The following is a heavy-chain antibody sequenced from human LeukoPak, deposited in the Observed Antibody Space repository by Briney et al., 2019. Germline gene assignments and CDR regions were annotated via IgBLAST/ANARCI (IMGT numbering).Heavy chain of an antibody. J-gene: IGHJ4*02. CDR1: GFTLSNYA. CDR3: VLAEY. Sequence: GGSLRLSCAASGFTLSNYAMSWVRQASGKGLEWVSVISNNGGSTHYADSVKGRFTISRDNSKNMLYLQMNSLRAEDTAIYYCVLAEYWGQGTLVTVSS. CDR2: ISNNGGST. D-gene: IGHD3-3*02. V-gene: IGHV3-23*01.